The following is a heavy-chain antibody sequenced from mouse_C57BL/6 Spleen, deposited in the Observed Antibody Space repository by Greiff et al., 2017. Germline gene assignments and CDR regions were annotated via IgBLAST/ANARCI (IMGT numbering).Heavy chain of an antibody. V-gene: IGHV2-9-1*01. D-gene: IGHD2-5*01. J-gene: IGHJ4*01. CDR3: ASYSNLYAMDY. CDR1: GFSLTSYA. CDR2: IWTGGGT. Sequence: VKLMESGPGLVAPSQSLSITCTVSGFSLTSYAISWVRQTPGKGLEWLGVIWTGGGTNYNSALKSRLSISKDNSKSQVFLKMNILQTYDTARYYCASYSNLYAMDYWGQGTSVTVSS.